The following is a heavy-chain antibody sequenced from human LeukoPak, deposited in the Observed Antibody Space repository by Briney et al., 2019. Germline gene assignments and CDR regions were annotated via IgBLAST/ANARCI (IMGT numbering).Heavy chain of an antibody. CDR3: AKDLNYGDLFDY. Sequence: GGSLRLSCAASGFTFSSFAMHWVRQAPGKGLEWVALISYDGSNKYYADSVKGRFTISRDNSKTTLYLQMSSLRSEDTALYYCAKDLNYGDLFDYWGQGTLVTVSS. CDR1: GFTFSSFA. CDR2: ISYDGSNK. V-gene: IGHV3-30*04. J-gene: IGHJ4*02. D-gene: IGHD4-17*01.